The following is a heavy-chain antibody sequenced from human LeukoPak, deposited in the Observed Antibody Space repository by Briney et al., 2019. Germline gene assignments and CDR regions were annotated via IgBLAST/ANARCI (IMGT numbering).Heavy chain of an antibody. CDR3: AKRPWSTMVRAMDV. V-gene: IGHV3-21*01. D-gene: IGHD3-10*01. Sequence: PGGSLRLSCAASGFTFSSYSMNWVRQAPGKGLEWVSSISSSSSYIYYADSVKGRFTISRDNAKNSLYLHMNSLRAEDTAVYYCAKRPWSTMVRAMDVWGKGTTVTVSS. J-gene: IGHJ6*03. CDR2: ISSSSSYI. CDR1: GFTFSSYS.